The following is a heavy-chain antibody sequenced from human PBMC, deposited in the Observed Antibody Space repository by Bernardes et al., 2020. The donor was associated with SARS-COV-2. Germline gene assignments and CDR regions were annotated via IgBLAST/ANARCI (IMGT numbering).Heavy chain of an antibody. J-gene: IGHJ4*02. V-gene: IGHV3-7*01. D-gene: IGHD1-26*01. CDR2: IQQDGSEK. Sequence: GGSLRLSCAASGFTFRDYTMHWVRQAPGKGLEWVANIQQDGSEKNYADSVKGRFSISRDNAKESVYLEMNSLRVEDTAMYYCVRSGGDYWGQGTLVTVSS. CDR3: VRSGGDY. CDR1: GFTFRDYT.